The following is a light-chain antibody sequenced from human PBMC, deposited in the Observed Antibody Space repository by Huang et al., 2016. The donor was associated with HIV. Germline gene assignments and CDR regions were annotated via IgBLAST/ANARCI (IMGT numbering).Light chain of an antibody. CDR3: QHYGVSPFT. J-gene: IGKJ3*01. V-gene: IGKV3-20*01. Sequence: EIVLTQSPGTLSLSPGERATLSCWASQSVSNNMVAWYQQKPGQAPRLLIYGVSSRAIGIPDRFSGRGSGTDFTLTISRLEPEDFAVYYCQHYGVSPFTFGHGTKVDIK. CDR1: QSVSNNM. CDR2: GVS.